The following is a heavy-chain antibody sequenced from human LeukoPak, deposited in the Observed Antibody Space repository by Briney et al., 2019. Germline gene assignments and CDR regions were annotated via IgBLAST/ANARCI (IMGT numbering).Heavy chain of an antibody. CDR2: ISAYNGNT. D-gene: IGHD3-9*01. CDR1: GYTFTSYG. J-gene: IGHJ6*02. CDR3: ARDLRYFDWLLPYYYYYYGMDV. V-gene: IGHV1-18*01. Sequence: ASVKVSCKASGYTFTSYGISWVRQAPGLGLEWMGWISAYNGNTNYAQKLQGRVTMTTDTSTSTAYMELRSLRSDDTAVYYCARDLRYFDWLLPYYYYYYGMDVWGQGTTVTVSS.